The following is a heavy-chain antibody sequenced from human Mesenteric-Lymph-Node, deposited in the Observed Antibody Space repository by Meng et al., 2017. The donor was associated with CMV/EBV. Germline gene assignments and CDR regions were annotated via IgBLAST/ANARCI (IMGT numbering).Heavy chain of an antibody. CDR2: IWFDGSKK. D-gene: IGHD2-8*01. CDR1: GFNFRSYG. V-gene: IGHV3-33*06. CDR3: AKHGPLDH. J-gene: IGHJ5*02. Sequence: GRSLRLSCAASGFNFRSYGMHWVRQAPGKGLEWVAVIWFDGSKKFYADSVKGRFTISRDNSKNTVYLQMNSLRVEDTAVYFCAKHGPLDHWGQGTLVTVSS.